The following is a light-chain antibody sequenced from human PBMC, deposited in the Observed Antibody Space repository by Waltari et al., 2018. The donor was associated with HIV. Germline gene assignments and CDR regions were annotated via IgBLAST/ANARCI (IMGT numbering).Light chain of an antibody. J-gene: IGLJ1*01. CDR3: ATWDDSLNGYV. Sequence: QSVLTQPPSASGTPGQRVTISCSGSSSNIGRNTVNWYHQLPGTAPKVLIYSNNQRPSGVPDRLSGSKSGTSASLAISGLQSDDEADYYCATWDDSLNGYVFGTGTKVTVL. CDR2: SNN. CDR1: SSNIGRNT. V-gene: IGLV1-44*01.